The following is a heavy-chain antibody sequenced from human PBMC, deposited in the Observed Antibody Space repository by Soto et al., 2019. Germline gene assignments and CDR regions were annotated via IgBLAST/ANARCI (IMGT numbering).Heavy chain of an antibody. CDR1: GFTFNNYG. CDR3: ARRAVAFDY. J-gene: IGHJ4*02. Sequence: QVQLVESGGGVVQPGKSLRLSCAASGFTFNNYGMHWVRQAPGKGLEWVAAISSDGTNGYSADSVKGRFTISRDNSKNTEHLQMDSLRPEDTAVYYCARRAVAFDYWGQGTLVTVSS. V-gene: IGHV3-30*03. CDR2: ISSDGTNG. D-gene: IGHD6-19*01.